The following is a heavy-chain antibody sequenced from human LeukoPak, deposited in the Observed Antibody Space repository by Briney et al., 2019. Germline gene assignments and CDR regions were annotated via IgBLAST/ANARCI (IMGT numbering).Heavy chain of an antibody. CDR3: ARDSGHGGMFDY. Sequence: GGSLRLSCAASGFAFSSSWMTWVRQAPGKGLEWVANINHDGSEKYYVDSMKGRFTISRDNVKNSLYLQVNSLRAEDTAVYYCARDSGHGGMFDYWGQGTLVTVSS. CDR1: GFAFSSSW. V-gene: IGHV3-7*01. J-gene: IGHJ4*02. CDR2: INHDGSEK. D-gene: IGHD3-16*01.